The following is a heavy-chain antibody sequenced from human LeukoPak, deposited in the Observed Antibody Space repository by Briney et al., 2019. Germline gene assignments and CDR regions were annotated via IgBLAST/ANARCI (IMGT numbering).Heavy chain of an antibody. CDR1: GFSFSTYW. CDR2: INRDASST. Sequence: GGSLRLSCAASGFSFSTYWMHWVRQAPGKGLVWVARINRDASSTSYADSVKGRFTISRDNAKNTLYLEMNSLRAEDTAVYYCARDYNFDYWGQGTLVTVSS. V-gene: IGHV3-74*01. J-gene: IGHJ4*02. CDR3: ARDYNFDY.